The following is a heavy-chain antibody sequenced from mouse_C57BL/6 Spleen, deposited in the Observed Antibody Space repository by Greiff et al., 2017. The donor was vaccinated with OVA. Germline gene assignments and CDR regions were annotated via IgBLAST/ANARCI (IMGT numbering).Heavy chain of an antibody. CDR1: GYTFTSYG. J-gene: IGHJ2*01. CDR3: ARGNDGYSY. CDR2: IYPRSGNT. Sequence: VKLMESGAELARPGASVKLSCKASGYTFTSYGISWVKQRTGQGLEWIGEIYPRSGNTYYNEKFKGKATLTADKSSSTAYMELRSLTSEDSAVYFCARGNDGYSYWGQGTTLTVSA. D-gene: IGHD2-3*01. V-gene: IGHV1-81*01.